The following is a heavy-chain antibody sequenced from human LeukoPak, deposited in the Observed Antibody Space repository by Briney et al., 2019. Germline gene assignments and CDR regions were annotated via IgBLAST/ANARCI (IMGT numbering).Heavy chain of an antibody. J-gene: IGHJ6*02. CDR3: ARGQNWLPYSYSGMDV. CDR2: INAGNGNT. V-gene: IGHV1-3*01. D-gene: IGHD1-1*01. CDR1: GYTFTSYA. Sequence: ASVKVSCKASGYTFTSYAMHWVRQAPGQRLEWMGWINAGNGNTKYSQKFQGRVTITRDTSASTAYMELSSLRSEDTAVYYCARGQNWLPYSYSGMDVWGQGTTVTVSS.